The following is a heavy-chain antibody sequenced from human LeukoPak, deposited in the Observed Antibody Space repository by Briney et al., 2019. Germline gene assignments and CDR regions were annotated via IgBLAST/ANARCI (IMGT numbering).Heavy chain of an antibody. V-gene: IGHV4-61*02. CDR3: ARLERYYYYMDV. J-gene: IGHJ6*03. CDR2: IYTSGST. Sequence: SQTLSLTCTVPGGSISSGSYYWSWIRQPAGKGLEWIGRIYTSGSTNYNPSLKSRVTISVDTSKNQFSLKLSSVTAADTAVYYCARLERYYYYMDVWGKGTTVTVSS. CDR1: GGSISSGSYY.